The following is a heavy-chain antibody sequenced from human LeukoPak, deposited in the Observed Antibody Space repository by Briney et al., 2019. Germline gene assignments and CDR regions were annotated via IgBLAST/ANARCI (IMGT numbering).Heavy chain of an antibody. CDR2: INPSGGST. Sequence: ASVKVSCKASGYTFTSYYIHWVRQAPGQGLEWMGIINPSGGSTTYAQKFQGRVTMTSDTSTSTVYMGLSSLRSEDTAVYYCARDPTVITSSRITIFGVVKSPYNWFDPWGRGTLVTVSS. CDR3: ARDPTVITSSRITIFGVVKSPYNWFDP. D-gene: IGHD3-3*01. V-gene: IGHV1-46*01. J-gene: IGHJ5*02. CDR1: GYTFTSYY.